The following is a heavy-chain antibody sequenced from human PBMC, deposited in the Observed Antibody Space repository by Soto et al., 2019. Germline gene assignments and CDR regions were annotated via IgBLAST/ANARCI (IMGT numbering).Heavy chain of an antibody. D-gene: IGHD6-13*01. CDR1: GYTFTSYY. J-gene: IGHJ4*02. CDR2: INPSGGST. V-gene: IGHV1-46*01. CDR3: ALIAAAGIVDY. Sequence: ASVKVSCKASGYTFTSYYMHWVRQAPGQGLEWMGIINPSGGSTSYAQKFQGRVTMTRDTSTSTVYMELSSLRSEDTAVYYCALIAAAGIVDYWGQGTLVPSPQ.